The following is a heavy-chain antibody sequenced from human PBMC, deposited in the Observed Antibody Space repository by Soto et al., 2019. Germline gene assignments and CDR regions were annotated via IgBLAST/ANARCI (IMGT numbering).Heavy chain of an antibody. CDR1: GFTFSTYA. J-gene: IGHJ4*02. V-gene: IGHV3-23*01. CDR2: ISGSGDST. D-gene: IGHD6-19*01. Sequence: EVQLLESGGGLVQPGGSLRLSCAASGFTFSTYAMNWVRQAPGKGLEWVSGISGSGDSTYYADSVKGRFTVSSDNSMNTLYLQMISLRAEDTAVFYCAKERSSGWSLDYWGQGTLVTVSS. CDR3: AKERSSGWSLDY.